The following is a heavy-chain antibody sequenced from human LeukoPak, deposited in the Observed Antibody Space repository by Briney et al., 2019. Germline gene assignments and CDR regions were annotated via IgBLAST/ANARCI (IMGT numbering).Heavy chain of an antibody. D-gene: IGHD3-10*01. Sequence: PSETLSLTCTVSGYSISSGYYWGWIRQPPGKGLEWIGSIYYSGSTYYNPSLKSRVTISVDTSKNQFSLKLSSVTAADTAVYYCARHVLLWFGEFDYFDYWGQGTLVTVSS. CDR3: ARHVLLWFGEFDYFDY. V-gene: IGHV4-38-2*02. CDR2: IYYSGST. J-gene: IGHJ4*02. CDR1: GYSISSGYY.